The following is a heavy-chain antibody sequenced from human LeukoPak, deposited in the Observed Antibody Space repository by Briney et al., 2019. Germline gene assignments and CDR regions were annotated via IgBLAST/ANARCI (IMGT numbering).Heavy chain of an antibody. CDR1: GYTFTGYY. V-gene: IGHV1-2*02. CDR2: INPNSGGT. D-gene: IGHD3-9*01. J-gene: IGHJ4*02. Sequence: ASVKVSCKASGYTFTGYYMHWVRQAPGQGLKWMGWINPNSGGTNYAQKFQGRVTMTRDTSISTAYMELSRLRSDDTAVYYCARVYYDILTGYYPYDYWGQGTLVTVSS. CDR3: ARVYYDILTGYYPYDY.